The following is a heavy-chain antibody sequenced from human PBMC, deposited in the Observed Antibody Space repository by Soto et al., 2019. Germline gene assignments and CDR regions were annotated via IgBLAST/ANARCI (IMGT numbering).Heavy chain of an antibody. CDR1: GYTFTSYD. D-gene: IGHD5-18*01. V-gene: IGHV1-8*01. J-gene: IGHJ6*03. CDR3: AREDVDTAMVTGPEDYYYYMDV. CDR2: MNPNSGNT. Sequence: ASVKVSCKASGYTFTSYDINWVRQATGQGLEWMGWMNPNSGNTGYAQKFQGRVTMTRNTSMSTAYMELSSLRSEDTAVYYCAREDVDTAMVTGPEDYYYYMDVWGKGTTVTVSS.